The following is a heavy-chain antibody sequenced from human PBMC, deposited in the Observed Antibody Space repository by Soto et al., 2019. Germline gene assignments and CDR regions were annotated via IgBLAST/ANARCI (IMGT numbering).Heavy chain of an antibody. CDR3: AKGSQLWPGYFDY. CDR1: GLTFSSYG. V-gene: IGHV3-30*18. Sequence: PGGSLRLSCAASGLTFSSYGMHWVRQAPGKGLEWVAVISYDGSNKYYADSVKGRFTISRDNSKNTLYLQMNSLRAEDTAVYYCAKGSQLWPGYFDYWGQGTLVTVSS. CDR2: ISYDGSNK. J-gene: IGHJ4*02. D-gene: IGHD5-18*01.